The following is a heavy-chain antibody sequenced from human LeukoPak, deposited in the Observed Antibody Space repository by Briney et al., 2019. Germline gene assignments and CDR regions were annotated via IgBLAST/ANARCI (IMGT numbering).Heavy chain of an antibody. V-gene: IGHV3-30*02. CDR1: GFTFSSYG. D-gene: IGHD2-2*01. Sequence: GGSLRLSCAASGFTFSSYGMHWVRQAPGKGLEWVAFIRYDGSNKYYADSVKGRFTISRDNSKNTLYLQMNSLRAEDTAVYYCAKDLFQYCSSTSCYAPFDYWGQGTLVTVSS. J-gene: IGHJ4*02. CDR3: AKDLFQYCSSTSCYAPFDY. CDR2: IRYDGSNK.